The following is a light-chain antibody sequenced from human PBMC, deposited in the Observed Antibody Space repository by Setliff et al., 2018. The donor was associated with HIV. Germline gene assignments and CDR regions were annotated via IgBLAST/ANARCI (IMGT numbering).Light chain of an antibody. CDR1: SSDVGGYNY. CDR3: SSYTSSSPF. V-gene: IGLV2-14*03. J-gene: IGLJ1*01. CDR2: DVS. Sequence: LAQPASVSGSPGQSITISCTGTSSDVGGYNYVSWYQQHPGKAPKLMIYDVSNRPSGVSNRFSGSKSGNTASLTISGLQAEDEADYYCSSYTSSSPFFGTGTKVTVL.